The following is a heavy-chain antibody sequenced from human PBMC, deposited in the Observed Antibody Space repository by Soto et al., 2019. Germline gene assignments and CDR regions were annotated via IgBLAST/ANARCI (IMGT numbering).Heavy chain of an antibody. D-gene: IGHD6-19*01. CDR2: IDGPTTNT. J-gene: IGHJ4*02. V-gene: IGHV3-23*05. Sequence: PGGSLRLTCAASGVTFAHYAMMWARQAPGRGLEWVSTIDGPTTNTHYIDSVKGRFFISRDNAINTVYLQMNGLRAEDTAVYYCVTWLSAHFDYWGRGTLVTVSS. CDR3: VTWLSAHFDY. CDR1: GVTFAHYA.